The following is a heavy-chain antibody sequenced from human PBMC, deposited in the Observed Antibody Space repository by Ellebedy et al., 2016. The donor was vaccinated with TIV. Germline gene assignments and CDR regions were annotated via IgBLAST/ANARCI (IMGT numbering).Heavy chain of an antibody. D-gene: IGHD3-22*01. V-gene: IGHV3-74*01. CDR3: ARRGDYYDSSGYYDTNFDY. Sequence: GESLKISCAASGFTFSSYWIHWVRQAPGKGLVWVSRINSDGSSTRYADSVKGRFTISRDNAKHTVYLQMNSLRAEDTAVYYCARRGDYYDSSGYYDTNFDYWGQGTLVTVSS. CDR1: GFTFSSYW. J-gene: IGHJ4*02. CDR2: INSDGSST.